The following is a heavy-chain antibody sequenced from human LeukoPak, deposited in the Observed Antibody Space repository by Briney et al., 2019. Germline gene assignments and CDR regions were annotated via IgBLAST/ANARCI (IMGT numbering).Heavy chain of an antibody. CDR2: IYYTGT. CDR1: GGSVTDYY. Sequence: SETLTLTCTVSGGSVTDYYWSWIRQSPGKGLEWIGYIYYTGTSYNPSLKSRVTISADTSKNQFSLKLISVTAADTAVYYCASRKLGNDYWGQGTLVTVSS. CDR3: ASRKLGNDY. J-gene: IGHJ4*02. V-gene: IGHV4-59*02. D-gene: IGHD7-27*01.